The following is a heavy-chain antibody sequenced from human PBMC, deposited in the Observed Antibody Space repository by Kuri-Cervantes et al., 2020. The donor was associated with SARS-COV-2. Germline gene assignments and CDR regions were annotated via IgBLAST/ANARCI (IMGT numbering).Heavy chain of an antibody. J-gene: IGHJ3*01. Sequence: GGSLRLSCAASGFTVNSYYINWVRQAPGKGLEWVSVIFTDDKTYYADSVKDRVNTSRDNFRNTVFLQINSLRADDTAVYYCARGNVAVAGDAFDVWGHGTVVTVSS. D-gene: IGHD6-19*01. CDR3: ARGNVAVAGDAFDV. CDR2: IFTDDKT. CDR1: GFTVNSYY. V-gene: IGHV3-66*01.